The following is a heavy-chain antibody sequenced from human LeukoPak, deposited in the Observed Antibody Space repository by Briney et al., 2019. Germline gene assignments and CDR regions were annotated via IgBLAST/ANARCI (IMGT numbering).Heavy chain of an antibody. CDR3: AKDLWRFGETGTKFDY. J-gene: IGHJ4*02. CDR2: ISGSGGST. Sequence: GGSLRLSCAASGFTFSGFAMSWVRQAPGKGLEWVSAISGSGGSTYYADSVKGRFTISRDNSKNTLYLQMNSLRAEDTAVYYCAKDLWRFGETGTKFDYWGQGTLVTVSS. V-gene: IGHV3-23*01. CDR1: GFTFSGFA. D-gene: IGHD3-10*01.